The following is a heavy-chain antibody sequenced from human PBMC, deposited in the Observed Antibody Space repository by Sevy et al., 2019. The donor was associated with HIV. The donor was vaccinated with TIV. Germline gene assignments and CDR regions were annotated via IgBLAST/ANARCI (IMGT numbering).Heavy chain of an antibody. CDR1: GFTFRSYA. Sequence: GGSLRLSCAASGFTFRSYAMSWVRQAPGKGLEWVSTIRGSGGSTYYADSVKGRFTISRDNFKNTLYLQMNSLRAEDRAVYYCATVKDYDFWSGPNLDYWGQGTLVTVSS. D-gene: IGHD3-3*01. J-gene: IGHJ4*02. CDR3: ATVKDYDFWSGPNLDY. V-gene: IGHV3-23*01. CDR2: IRGSGGST.